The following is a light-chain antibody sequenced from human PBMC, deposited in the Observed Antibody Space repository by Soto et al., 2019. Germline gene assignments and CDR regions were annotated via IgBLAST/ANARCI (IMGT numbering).Light chain of an antibody. CDR2: ENN. V-gene: IGLV1-51*02. J-gene: IGLJ1*01. Sequence: QSALTQPPSVSAAPGQKVTISCSGSSSNIGNNYVSWYQQLPGTAPKLLIYENNKRPSGIPDRFSGSKSGTSATLGITGLQTGDEADYYCSSYTSIDTWVFGTGTKAT. CDR1: SSNIGNNY. CDR3: SSYTSIDTWV.